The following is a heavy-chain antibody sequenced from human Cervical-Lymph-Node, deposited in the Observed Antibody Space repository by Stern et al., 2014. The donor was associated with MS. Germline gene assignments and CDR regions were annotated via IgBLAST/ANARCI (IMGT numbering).Heavy chain of an antibody. CDR1: GFTFSTYW. CDR3: ARGVMVAATYAYDI. V-gene: IGHV3-74*02. J-gene: IGHJ3*02. CDR2: INSDESST. D-gene: IGHD2-15*01. Sequence: EVQLVESGGGLVQPGGSLRISCAASGFTFSTYWMHWVRQAPGKGLVWVSRINSDESSTTYADSVKGRFSISRDNDKNTLYLQMNSLRAEDTAVYYCARGVMVAATYAYDIWGQGTMVTISS.